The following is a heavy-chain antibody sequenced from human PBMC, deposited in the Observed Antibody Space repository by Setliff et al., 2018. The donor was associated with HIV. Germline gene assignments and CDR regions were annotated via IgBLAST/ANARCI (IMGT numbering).Heavy chain of an antibody. CDR1: GDSITNDDYY. CDR2: IHYNGRT. CDR3: ARYTSKVDWFDP. J-gene: IGHJ5*02. D-gene: IGHD2-2*02. V-gene: IGHV4-39*01. Sequence: SETLSLTWTVSGDSITNDDYYWGWIRQPPGKGLEWIAIIHYNGRTYYDPSLKSRVTIFVDTSKTQFYLKLRSVTASDTAVYYCARYTSKVDWFDPWGQGTLVTVSS.